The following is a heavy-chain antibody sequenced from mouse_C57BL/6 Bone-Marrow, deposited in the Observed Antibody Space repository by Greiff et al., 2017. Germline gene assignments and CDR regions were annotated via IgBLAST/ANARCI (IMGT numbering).Heavy chain of an antibody. Sequence: QVQLKQSGAELAKPGASVKLSCKASGYTFTSYWMHWVKQRPGQGLEWIGYINPSSGYTKYNQKFKDKATLTADKSSSTAYMQLSSLTYEDSAVYYCARGIYYYGSSYGGLYFDVWGTGTTVTVSS. V-gene: IGHV1-7*01. CDR3: ARGIYYYGSSYGGLYFDV. CDR1: GYTFTSYW. D-gene: IGHD1-1*01. CDR2: INPSSGYT. J-gene: IGHJ1*03.